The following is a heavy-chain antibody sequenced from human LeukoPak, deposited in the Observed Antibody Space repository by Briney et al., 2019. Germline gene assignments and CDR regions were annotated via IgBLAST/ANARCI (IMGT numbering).Heavy chain of an antibody. CDR2: IKQDGSEK. Sequence: GGSLRLPCAASGFTFSSYWMSWVRQAPGKGLEWVANIKQDGSEKYYVDSVKGRFTISRDNAKNSLYLQMNSLRAEDTAVYYCARDTIAVAGSYPYYFDYWGQGTLVTVSS. J-gene: IGHJ4*02. CDR1: GFTFSSYW. V-gene: IGHV3-7*01. D-gene: IGHD6-19*01. CDR3: ARDTIAVAGSYPYYFDY.